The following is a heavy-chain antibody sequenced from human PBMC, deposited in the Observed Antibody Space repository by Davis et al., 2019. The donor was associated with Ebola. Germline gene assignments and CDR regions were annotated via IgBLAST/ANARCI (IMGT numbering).Heavy chain of an antibody. Sequence: SQTLSLTCAVYGGSFSGYYWSWIRQPPGKGLEWIGEINHSGSTNYNPSLKSRVTISVDTSKNQFSPKLSSVTAADTAVYYCARHSWTPWYYGMDVWGQGTTVTVSS. CDR3: ARHSWTPWYYGMDV. CDR1: GGSFSGYY. D-gene: IGHD6-13*01. CDR2: INHSGST. J-gene: IGHJ6*02. V-gene: IGHV4-34*01.